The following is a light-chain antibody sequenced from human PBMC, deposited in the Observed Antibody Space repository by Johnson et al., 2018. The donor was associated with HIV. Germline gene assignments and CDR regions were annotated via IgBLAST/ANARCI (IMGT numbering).Light chain of an antibody. J-gene: IGLJ1*01. CDR1: SSNIGNNY. Sequence: QSVLTQPPSVSAAPGQKVTISCSGSSSNIGNNYVSWYQQLPGTAPKLLIYDNNKRPSGIPDRFSGSKSGTSATLGITGLQTGDEADYYCGTWDTSLSAHYVFGSGTEVIVL. CDR3: GTWDTSLSAHYV. CDR2: DNN. V-gene: IGLV1-51*01.